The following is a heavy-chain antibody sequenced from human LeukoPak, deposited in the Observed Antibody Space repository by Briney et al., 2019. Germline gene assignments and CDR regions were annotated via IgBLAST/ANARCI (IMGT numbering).Heavy chain of an antibody. CDR2: INPNSGGT. V-gene: IGHV1-2*02. CDR1: GYTFAGYY. J-gene: IGHJ4*02. Sequence: ASVKVSCKASGYTFAGYYMHWVRQAPGQALERMGWINPNSGGTNYAQKFQGRVTMTRDTSISTAYMELSRLRSDDTAVYYCARGSDDFWSGYSPSYWGQGTLVTVSS. CDR3: ARGSDDFWSGYSPSY. D-gene: IGHD3-3*01.